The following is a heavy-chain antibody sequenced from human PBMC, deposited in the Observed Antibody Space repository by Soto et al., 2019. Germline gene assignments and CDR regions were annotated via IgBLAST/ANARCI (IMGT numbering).Heavy chain of an antibody. CDR3: AKDTSKYSNNWPAYYGLDV. CDR2: ISFDGSNQ. D-gene: IGHD6-13*01. CDR1: GFTFSSFG. V-gene: IGHV3-30*18. Sequence: QVPLVESGGGVVQPGRSLRLSCAASGFTFSSFGMHWVRQAPGKGLECVAFISFDGSNQYYVDSVRGRFIISRDNSKNTLSLQMNNLKAEDTAVYYCAKDTSKYSNNWPAYYGLDVWGQGTTVTVSS. J-gene: IGHJ6*02.